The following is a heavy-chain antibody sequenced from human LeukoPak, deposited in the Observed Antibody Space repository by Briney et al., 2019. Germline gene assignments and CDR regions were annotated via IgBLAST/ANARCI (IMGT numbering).Heavy chain of an antibody. CDR1: GFTISSHA. V-gene: IGHV3-23*01. J-gene: IGHJ5*02. Sequence: GGSLRLSCAASGFTISSHAMSWVRQAPGKGLEWVSAISGSGVGTYYADSVKGRFTISRDNSKNTLYLQMNSLRAEDTAVYYCAKSITTEGKGWFDPWGQGTLVTVSS. D-gene: IGHD1/OR15-1a*01. CDR2: ISGSGVGT. CDR3: AKSITTEGKGWFDP.